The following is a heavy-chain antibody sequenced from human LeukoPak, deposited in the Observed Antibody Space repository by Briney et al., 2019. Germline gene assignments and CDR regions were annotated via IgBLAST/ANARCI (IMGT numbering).Heavy chain of an antibody. V-gene: IGHV3-30-3*01. CDR3: ARGVPRPVNYYYGMDV. D-gene: IGHD3-16*01. CDR2: ISYDGSNK. J-gene: IGHJ6*02. CDR1: GFTFSSYA. Sequence: GRSLRLSCAASGFTFSSYAMHWVRQAPGKGLEWVAVISYDGSNKYYADSVKGRFTISRDNSKNTLYLQMNSLRAEDTAVYYCARGVPRPVNYYYGMDVWGQGTTVTVSS.